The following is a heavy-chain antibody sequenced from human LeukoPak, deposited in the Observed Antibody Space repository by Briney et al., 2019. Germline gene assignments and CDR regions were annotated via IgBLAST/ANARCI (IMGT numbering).Heavy chain of an antibody. CDR2: FDPEDGET. J-gene: IGHJ2*01. CDR1: GYTFTGHY. V-gene: IGHV1-24*01. D-gene: IGHD3-22*01. Sequence: ASVKVSCKASGYTFTGHYMHWVRQAPGKGLEWMGGFDPEDGETIYAQKFQGRVTMTEDTSTDTAYMELSSLRSEDTAVYYCATREQYYYDSSGPRGSGYFDLWGRGTLVTVSS. CDR3: ATREQYYYDSSGPRGSGYFDL.